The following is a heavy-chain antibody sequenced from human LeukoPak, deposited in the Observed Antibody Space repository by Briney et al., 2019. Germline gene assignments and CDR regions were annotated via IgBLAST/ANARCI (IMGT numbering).Heavy chain of an antibody. J-gene: IGHJ6*02. CDR2: IYTGGSK. CDR3: ARETPMVGDNYYGMDV. CDR1: GISVNPNY. Sequence: GGSLRLSCAVSGISVNPNYIHWVRQSPGKGLEWVSVIYTGGSKYYADPVKGRFIISRDSSSSTVNLQLNSLRTEDTAVYYCARETPMVGDNYYGMDVWGPGTTVTVSS. V-gene: IGHV3-66*01. D-gene: IGHD3-10*02.